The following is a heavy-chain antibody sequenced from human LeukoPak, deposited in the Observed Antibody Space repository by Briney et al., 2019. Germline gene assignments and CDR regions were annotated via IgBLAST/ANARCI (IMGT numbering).Heavy chain of an antibody. D-gene: IGHD5-18*01. J-gene: IGHJ3*02. CDR3: AKDTGYSYGYDAFDI. CDR2: ISGDGGST. CDR1: GFTFDDYA. V-gene: IGHV3-43*02. Sequence: GSLRLSCAASGFTFDDYAMHWVRQAPGKGLEWVSLISGDGGSTYYADSVKGRFTISRDNSKNSLYLQMNSLRTEDTALYYCAKDTGYSYGYDAFDIWGQGTMVTVSS.